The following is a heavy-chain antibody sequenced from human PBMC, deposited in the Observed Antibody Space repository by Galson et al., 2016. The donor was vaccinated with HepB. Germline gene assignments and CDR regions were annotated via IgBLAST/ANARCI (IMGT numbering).Heavy chain of an antibody. CDR1: GLSVTINY. Sequence: SLRLSCAASGLSVTINYFLWVRQAPGQGLEWVSGTYGDASSAYEDPVRGRFSVSRDNSKRTLYLQMDSLTVEDTAVYFCASRSWFDASGPSWYFDLWGRGTLVTVSS. V-gene: IGHV3-66*01. CDR2: TYGDASS. CDR3: ASRSWFDASGPSWYFDL. D-gene: IGHD3-10*01. J-gene: IGHJ2*01.